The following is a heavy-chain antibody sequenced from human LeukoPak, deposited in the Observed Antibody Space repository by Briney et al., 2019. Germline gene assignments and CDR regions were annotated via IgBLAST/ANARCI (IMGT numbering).Heavy chain of an antibody. CDR1: GGSISSSSYY. D-gene: IGHD3-22*01. Sequence: SETLSFTCTVSGGSISSSSYYWGWIRQPPGKGLEWIGSIYYSGSTYYNPSLKSRVTISVDTSKNQFSLKLSSVTAADTAVYYCARHGGSGYYLYYFDYWGQGTLVTVSS. J-gene: IGHJ4*02. CDR3: ARHGGSGYYLYYFDY. V-gene: IGHV4-39*01. CDR2: IYYSGST.